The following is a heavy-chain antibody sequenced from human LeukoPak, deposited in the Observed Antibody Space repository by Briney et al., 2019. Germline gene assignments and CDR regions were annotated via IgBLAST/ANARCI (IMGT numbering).Heavy chain of an antibody. CDR3: AKDPRYYYDSSGYYYVDSFDY. Sequence: GGSLRLSCAASGFTFSSYGMHWVRQAPGKGLEWVAVISYDGSNKYYADSVKGRFTISRDNSKSTLYLQMNSLRAEDTAVYYCAKDPRYYYDSSGYYYVDSFDYWGQGTLVTVSS. J-gene: IGHJ4*02. CDR2: ISYDGSNK. V-gene: IGHV3-30*18. CDR1: GFTFSSYG. D-gene: IGHD3-22*01.